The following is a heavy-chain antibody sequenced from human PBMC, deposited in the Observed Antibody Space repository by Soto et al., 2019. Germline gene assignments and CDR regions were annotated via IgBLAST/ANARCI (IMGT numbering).Heavy chain of an antibody. CDR1: GYSIRSDYY. CDR3: VRSTGYCSNGVCSVFDY. CDR2: IFHSGST. D-gene: IGHD2-8*01. Sequence: PSETLSLTCTVSGYSIRSDYYWGWIRQPPGKELEWIGNIFHSGSTYYDPSLKSRVTISVDTSKNQFSLKMTSVTATDTAVYYCVRSTGYCSNGVCSVFDYWGQGTLVTVSS. J-gene: IGHJ4*02. V-gene: IGHV4-38-2*02.